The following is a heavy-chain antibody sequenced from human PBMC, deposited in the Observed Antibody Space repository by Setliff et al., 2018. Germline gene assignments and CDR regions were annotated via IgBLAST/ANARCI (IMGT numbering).Heavy chain of an antibody. J-gene: IGHJ6*02. D-gene: IGHD2-21*02. CDR2: IKQDGSEK. Sequence: HPGGSLRLSCAASGFTFSRYWMSWVRQAPGKGLEWVANIKQDGSEKYYVDSVKGRFTISRDNAKNSLYLQMNSLRAEDTAVYYCARNWATAQHYYYGMDVWGQGTTVTVSS. CDR1: GFTFSRYW. CDR3: ARNWATAQHYYYGMDV. V-gene: IGHV3-7*01.